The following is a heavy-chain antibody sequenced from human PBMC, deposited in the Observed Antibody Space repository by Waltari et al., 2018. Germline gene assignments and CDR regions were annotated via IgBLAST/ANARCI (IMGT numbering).Heavy chain of an antibody. D-gene: IGHD3-3*01. Sequence: QVQLQQWGAGLLKPSETLSLTCAVYGGSFSGYYWSWIRQPPGKGLEWIGEINHSGSTNYNPSLKSRVTISVDTSKNQFSLKLSSVTAADTAVYYCARVRARFGVVTYYYYGMDVWGQGTTVTVSS. J-gene: IGHJ6*02. V-gene: IGHV4-34*01. CDR2: INHSGST. CDR1: GGSFSGYY. CDR3: ARVRARFGVVTYYYYGMDV.